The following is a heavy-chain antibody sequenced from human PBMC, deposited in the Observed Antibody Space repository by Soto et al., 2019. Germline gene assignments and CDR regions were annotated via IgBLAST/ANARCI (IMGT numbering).Heavy chain of an antibody. CDR2: IIPIFGTA. CDR3: ARDNIVVVPAAGQEGDYYYYYGMDV. Sequence: QVQLVQSGAEVKKPGSSVKVSCKASGGTFSSYAISWVRQAPGQGLEWMGGIIPIFGTANYAQKFQGRVTITADESTSTAYMELSSLRSEDTAVYYCARDNIVVVPAAGQEGDYYYYYGMDVWGQGTTVTVSS. D-gene: IGHD2-2*01. V-gene: IGHV1-69*01. CDR1: GGTFSSYA. J-gene: IGHJ6*02.